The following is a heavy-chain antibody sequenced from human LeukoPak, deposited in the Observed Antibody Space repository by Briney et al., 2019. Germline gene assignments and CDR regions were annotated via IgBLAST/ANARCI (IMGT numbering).Heavy chain of an antibody. CDR2: IIPILGTA. J-gene: IGHJ4*02. CDR1: GGTFSSYA. V-gene: IGHV1-69*04. CDR3: ARSGIAVAIFDY. Sequence: SVKVSCKASGGTFSSYAISWVRQAPGQGLEWMGRIIPILGTANYAQKFQGRVTITADKSTSTAYMELSSLRSEDTAVYYCARSGIAVAIFDYWGQGTLVTVSS. D-gene: IGHD6-19*01.